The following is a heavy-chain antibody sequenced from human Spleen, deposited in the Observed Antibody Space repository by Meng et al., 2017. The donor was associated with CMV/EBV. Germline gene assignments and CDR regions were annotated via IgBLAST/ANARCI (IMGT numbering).Heavy chain of an antibody. CDR3: AKNALGGGDFWSGYSDY. CDR2: IRYDGSNK. Sequence: FIFGSYGMHWVRQAPGKGLEWVAFIRYDGSNKYYGDSVKGRLTISRDNSKNTLYLQMNSLRAEDTAVYYCAKNALGGGDFWSGYSDYWGQGTLVTVSS. D-gene: IGHD3-3*01. J-gene: IGHJ4*02. V-gene: IGHV3-30*02. CDR1: FIFGSYG.